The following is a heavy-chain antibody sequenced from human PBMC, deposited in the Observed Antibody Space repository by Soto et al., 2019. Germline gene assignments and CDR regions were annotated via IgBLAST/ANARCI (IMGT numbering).Heavy chain of an antibody. V-gene: IGHV1-8*01. D-gene: IGHD6-13*01. CDR2: MNPNRGNT. CDR3: ARGAAAGAYYFDY. CDR1: GYTFTSYD. Sequence: QVQLVQSGPEVKKPGASVKVSCKASGYTFTSYDINWVRQATGQGLEWMGWMNPNRGNTGYAQTFQGRVTMTMNTSISTAYMELSSLRAEDTAVYYCARGAAAGAYYFDYWGQGTLVTVSS. J-gene: IGHJ4*02.